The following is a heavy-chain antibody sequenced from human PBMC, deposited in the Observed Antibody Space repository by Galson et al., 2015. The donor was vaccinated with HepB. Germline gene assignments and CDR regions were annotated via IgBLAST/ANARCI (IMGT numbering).Heavy chain of an antibody. D-gene: IGHD1-26*01. CDR1: GFSLSTSGVG. Sequence: PALVKPTQTLTLTCTFSGFSLSTSGVGVGWIRQPPGKALEWLALIYWDDDKRYSPSLKSRLTITKDTSKNQVVLTMTNMDPVDTATYYCAHTHRGSYGGNWFDPWGQGTLVTVSS. CDR2: IYWDDDK. CDR3: AHTHRGSYGGNWFDP. J-gene: IGHJ5*02. V-gene: IGHV2-5*02.